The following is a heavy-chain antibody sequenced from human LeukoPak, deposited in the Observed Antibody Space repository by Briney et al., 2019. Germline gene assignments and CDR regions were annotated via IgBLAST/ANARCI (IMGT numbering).Heavy chain of an antibody. D-gene: IGHD5-24*01. CDR2: IYYSGST. J-gene: IGHJ4*02. Sequence: SETLSSPCLFPGAPFSGGGYTWGWFRQPQGRGWEWIGYIYYSGSTYYNPSLKSRVTISGDTSKNQFSLKLSSVTAADTAVYYCARARRDGYNYFDYWGQGTLVTVSS. CDR3: ARARRDGYNYFDY. V-gene: IGHV4-31*03. CDR1: GAPFSGGGYT.